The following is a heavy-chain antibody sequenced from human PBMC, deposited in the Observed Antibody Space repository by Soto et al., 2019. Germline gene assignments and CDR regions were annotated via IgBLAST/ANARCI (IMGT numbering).Heavy chain of an antibody. CDR1: GDSVSSNSAA. CDR2: TYYRSRWYH. CDR3: AGTTSHQWYYMDV. V-gene: IGHV6-1*01. D-gene: IGHD1-7*01. Sequence: QVQLQASGPGLVKPSQTLSLTCAISGDSVSSNSAAWNWIRLSPSRGLEWLARTYYRSRWYHDYAVSVRSRITVNPDTSTKQFSLQLTSVTPDDTAVYYCAGTTSHQWYYMDVWGKGTTVTVSS. J-gene: IGHJ6*03.